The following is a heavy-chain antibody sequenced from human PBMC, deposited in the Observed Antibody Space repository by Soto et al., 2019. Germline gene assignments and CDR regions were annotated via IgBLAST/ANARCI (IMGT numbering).Heavy chain of an antibody. J-gene: IGHJ4*02. V-gene: IGHV4-34*01. Sequence: SETLSLTCAVYGGSFSGYYWSWIRQPPGKGLEWIGEINHSGSTNYNPSLKSRVTISVDTSKNQFSLKLGSVTAADTAVYYCASRRYGSGSYYIGYWGQGTLVTVSS. D-gene: IGHD3-10*01. CDR1: GGSFSGYY. CDR2: INHSGST. CDR3: ASRRYGSGSYYIGY.